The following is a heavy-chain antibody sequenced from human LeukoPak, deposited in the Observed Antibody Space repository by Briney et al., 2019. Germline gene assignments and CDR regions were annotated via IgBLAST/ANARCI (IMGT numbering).Heavy chain of an antibody. Sequence: SETLSLTCTVSGGSISSYYWSWIRQPPGKGLEWIGYIYYSGSTNYNPSLKSRVTISVDTSKNQFSLKLSSVTAADTAVYYCARTNYYDRDYWGQGTLVTVSS. CDR1: GGSISSYY. V-gene: IGHV4-59*12. CDR2: IYYSGST. CDR3: ARTNYYDRDY. D-gene: IGHD3-22*01. J-gene: IGHJ4*02.